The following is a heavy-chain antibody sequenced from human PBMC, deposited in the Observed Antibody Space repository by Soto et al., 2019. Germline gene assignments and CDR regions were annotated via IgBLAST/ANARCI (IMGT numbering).Heavy chain of an antibody. V-gene: IGHV3-23*01. CDR3: AKSLPMITFGGVIVRIGVYFDY. D-gene: IGHD3-16*02. CDR2: ISGSGGST. CDR1: GFTFSSYA. J-gene: IGHJ4*02. Sequence: PGGSLRLSCAASGFTFSSYAMSWVRQAPGKGLEWVSAISGSGGSTYYADSVKGRFTISRDNSKNTLYLQMNSLRAEDTAVYYCAKSLPMITFGGVIVRIGVYFDYWGQGTLVTVSS.